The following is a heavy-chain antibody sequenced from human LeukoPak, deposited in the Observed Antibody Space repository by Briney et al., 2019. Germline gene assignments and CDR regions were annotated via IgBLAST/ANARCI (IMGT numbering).Heavy chain of an antibody. Sequence: SQTLSLTCTVSGGSISSGGYYWSWIRQHPGKGLEWIGYIYYSGSTNYNPSLKSRVTISVDTSKNQFSLKLSSVTAADTAVYYCARDNWNYGSSMDVWGQGTTVTVSS. D-gene: IGHD1-7*01. J-gene: IGHJ6*02. V-gene: IGHV4-31*03. CDR1: GGSISSGGYY. CDR3: ARDNWNYGSSMDV. CDR2: IYYSGST.